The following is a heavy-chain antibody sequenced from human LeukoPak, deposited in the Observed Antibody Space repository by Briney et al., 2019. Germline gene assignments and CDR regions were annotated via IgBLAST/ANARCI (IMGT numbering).Heavy chain of an antibody. CDR3: ARDKPLFGIAAAETMFDY. J-gene: IGHJ4*02. D-gene: IGHD6-13*01. CDR1: GYTFTSYY. V-gene: IGHV1-46*01. CDR2: INPSGGST. Sequence: ASVKVSCKASGYTFTSYYMHWVRQAPGQGLEWMGIINPSGGSTSYAQKFQGRVTMTRDTSTSTVYMELSSLRSEDTAVYYCARDKPLFGIAAAETMFDYWGQGTLVSVSS.